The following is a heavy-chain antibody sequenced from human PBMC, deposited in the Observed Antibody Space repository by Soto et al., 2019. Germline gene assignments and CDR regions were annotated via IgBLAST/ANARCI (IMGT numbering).Heavy chain of an antibody. CDR2: INPNSGGT. V-gene: IGHV1-2*04. CDR1: GYTFTGYY. CDR3: ASEFDDSWFPNV. Sequence: ASVKVSCKASGYTFTGYYMHWVRQAPGQGLEWMGWINPNSGGTNYAQRFQGWVTMTRDTSISTAYMELSRLRSDDTAVYYCASEFDDSWFPNVWGKGTTVTVS. J-gene: IGHJ6*03. D-gene: IGHD6-13*01.